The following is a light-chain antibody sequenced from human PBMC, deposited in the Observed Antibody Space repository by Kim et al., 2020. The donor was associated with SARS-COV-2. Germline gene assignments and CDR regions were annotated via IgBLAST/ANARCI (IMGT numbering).Light chain of an antibody. J-gene: IGLJ2*01. CDR2: ANT. CDR1: SPNNGTGYD. V-gene: IGLV1-40*01. CDR3: QSYDSSLSGSV. Sequence: QWVTIPSTGSSPNNGTGYDVHWYQQLPGTAPKLLIYANTNRPSGVPDRFSASKSGTSASLAITGLQAEDEADYYCQSYDSSLSGSVFGGGTQLTVL.